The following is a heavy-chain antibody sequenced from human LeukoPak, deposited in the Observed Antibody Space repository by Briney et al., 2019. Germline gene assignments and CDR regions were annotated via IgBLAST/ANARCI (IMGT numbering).Heavy chain of an antibody. V-gene: IGHV4-34*01. Sequence: PSETLSLTCAVYGGSFSGYYWSWIRQPPGKGLEWIGEINHSGSTNYNPSLKSRVSISVDTSKNQFSLKLPSVTAADTAVYYCARRDGRIIMVRGVITAAQPFDYWGQGTLVTVSS. CDR2: INHSGST. CDR1: GGSFSGYY. CDR3: ARRDGRIIMVRGVITAAQPFDY. D-gene: IGHD3-10*01. J-gene: IGHJ4*02.